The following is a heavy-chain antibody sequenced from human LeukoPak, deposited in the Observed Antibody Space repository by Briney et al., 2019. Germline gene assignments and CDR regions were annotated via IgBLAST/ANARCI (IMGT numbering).Heavy chain of an antibody. CDR1: GFPFNSFW. D-gene: IGHD1-14*01. CDR3: ARRGVNPVDH. Sequence: GGSLRLSCAASGFPFNSFWMHWVRQAPGKGLVWVSDMNEYSTTIRYADSVKGRFTISKDKAKSNLYLQMNNLRAEDTAMYFCARRGVNPVDHWGQGALVTVSS. V-gene: IGHV3-74*01. CDR2: MNEYSTTI. J-gene: IGHJ4*02.